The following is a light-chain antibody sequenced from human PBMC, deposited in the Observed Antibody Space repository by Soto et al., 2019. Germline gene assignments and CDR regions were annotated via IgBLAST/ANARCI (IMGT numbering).Light chain of an antibody. J-gene: IGKJ1*01. CDR3: QQYGSSPWT. CDR1: QSVSSSY. Sequence: EIVLTQSPGTLSLSPGERATLSCRASQSVSSSYLAWYQQKPGQATRLLIYGASSRATGIPDRFSGSGSGTDFTLTISGLEPEDFAVYYCQQYGSSPWTFGHGTKVEIK. CDR2: GAS. V-gene: IGKV3-20*01.